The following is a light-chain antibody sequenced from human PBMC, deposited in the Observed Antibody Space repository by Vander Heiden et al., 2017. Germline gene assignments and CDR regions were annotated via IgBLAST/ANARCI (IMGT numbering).Light chain of an antibody. Sequence: DIQMTQSPSSLSASVGDRVTITCRASQSISSYLNWYQQKPGKAPKLLIYAASSLQSGVPSRFSGSGSGTDFTLTISSLQPEDFATYYCHRSYSTPYTFGQWTKLEIK. CDR2: AAS. J-gene: IGKJ2*01. CDR1: QSISSY. CDR3: HRSYSTPYT. V-gene: IGKV1-39*01.